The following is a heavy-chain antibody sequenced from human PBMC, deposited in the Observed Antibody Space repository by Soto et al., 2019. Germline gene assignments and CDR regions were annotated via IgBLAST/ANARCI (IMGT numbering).Heavy chain of an antibody. J-gene: IGHJ5*02. CDR3: ASSSSRNNWFDP. CDR2: IYYSGST. Sequence: QLQLQESGPGLVKPSETLSLTCTVSGGSISSSSYYWGWIRQPPGKGLEWIGSIYYSGSTYYNPSLKSRVTISVDTSKNQFSLKLSSVTAADTAVYYCASSSSRNNWFDPWGQGTLVTVSS. V-gene: IGHV4-39*01. CDR1: GGSISSSSYY. D-gene: IGHD6-13*01.